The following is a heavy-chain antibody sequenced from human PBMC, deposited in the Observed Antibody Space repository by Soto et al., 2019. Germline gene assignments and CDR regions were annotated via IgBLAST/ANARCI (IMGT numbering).Heavy chain of an antibody. D-gene: IGHD1-7*01. CDR3: ARYNWNYAYTFYFDY. CDR2: IYHSGST. V-gene: IGHV4-30-2*01. CDR1: GGSISSGGYS. J-gene: IGHJ4*02. Sequence: QLQLQESGSGLVKPSQTLSLTCAVSGGSISSGGYSWSWIRQPPGKGLEWIGYIYHSGSTYYNPSLKSRVTISVDRCKNQFSLKLSSVTAADTAVYYCARYNWNYAYTFYFDYWGQGTLVTVSS.